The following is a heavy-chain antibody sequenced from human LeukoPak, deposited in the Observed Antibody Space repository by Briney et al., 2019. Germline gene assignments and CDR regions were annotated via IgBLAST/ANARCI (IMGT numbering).Heavy chain of an antibody. Sequence: ASVKVSCKASGYTFTGDYMHWVRQAPGQGLEWMGRINPNSGGTNYAQKFQGRVTMTRDTTTSTAYMELSRLRSDDTAVYYCAREVGAYYDSSGYPFFDYWGQGTLVTVSS. D-gene: IGHD3-22*01. CDR3: AREVGAYYDSSGYPFFDY. CDR2: INPNSGGT. J-gene: IGHJ4*02. V-gene: IGHV1-2*06. CDR1: GYTFTGDY.